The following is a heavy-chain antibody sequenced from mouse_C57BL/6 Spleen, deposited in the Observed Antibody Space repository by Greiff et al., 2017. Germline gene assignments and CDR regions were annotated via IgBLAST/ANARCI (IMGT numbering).Heavy chain of an antibody. J-gene: IGHJ4*01. V-gene: IGHV1-59*01. D-gene: IGHD2-5*01. CDR1: GYTFTSYW. Sequence: QVQLQQPGAELVRPGTSVKLSCKASGYTFTSYWMHWVKQRPGQGLEWIGVIDPSDSYTNYNQKFKGKATLTVDTSSSTAYMQLRSLTSEDSAVYDCERRESNYSYAMDYWGQGTSVTVSA. CDR2: IDPSDSYT. CDR3: ERRESNYSYAMDY.